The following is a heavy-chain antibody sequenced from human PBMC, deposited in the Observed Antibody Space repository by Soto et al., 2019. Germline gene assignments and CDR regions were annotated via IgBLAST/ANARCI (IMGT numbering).Heavy chain of an antibody. V-gene: IGHV3-74*01. CDR2: INSVGSNT. CDR3: ARVVGGSTWPNNWFES. Sequence: VQLVESGGGLVQPGGALRLSCAASGFALRSSWMHWVRQVPGMGLVWVSRINSVGSNTAYADSVKGRFTISKDHAKNTLYLQMYILRVEDTAVYYCARVVGGSTWPNNWFESWGQGTLVTVSS. D-gene: IGHD1-26*01. J-gene: IGHJ5*01. CDR1: GFALRSSW.